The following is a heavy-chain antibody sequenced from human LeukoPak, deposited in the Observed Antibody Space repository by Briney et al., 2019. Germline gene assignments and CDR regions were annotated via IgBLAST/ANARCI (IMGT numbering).Heavy chain of an antibody. CDR3: ARRYDSSGYYYSSYAFDI. J-gene: IGHJ3*02. CDR1: GGSISSYY. V-gene: IGHV4-59*08. Sequence: PSETLSLTCTVSGGSISSYYWSWIRQPPGKGLEWIGYIYYSGSTNYNPSLKSRVTISVDPSKNQFSLKLSSVTAADTAVYYCARRYDSSGYYYSSYAFDIWGQGTMVTVSS. CDR2: IYYSGST. D-gene: IGHD3-22*01.